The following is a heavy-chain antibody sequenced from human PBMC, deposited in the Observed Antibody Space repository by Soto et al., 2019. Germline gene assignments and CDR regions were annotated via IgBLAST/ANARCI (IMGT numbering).Heavy chain of an antibody. CDR3: AKRFRGVLLNPEVD. CDR2: ISGSGGYT. V-gene: IGHV3-23*01. Sequence: EVQLLESGGDLVQPGGSLRLSCEAPGLTFSSYARSWVAQAQGKGLEWVSVISGSGGYTDYADSVKGRFTISRDNSKNTLYLQMNSLRAEDTALYYCAKRFRGVLLNPEVDWGQGTLVTVSS. J-gene: IGHJ4*02. CDR1: GLTFSSYA. D-gene: IGHD3-10*01.